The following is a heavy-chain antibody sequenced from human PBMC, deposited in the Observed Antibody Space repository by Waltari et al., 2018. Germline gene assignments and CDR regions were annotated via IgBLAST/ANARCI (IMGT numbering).Heavy chain of an antibody. CDR3: TRGGNYDFWSHRPFVDP. V-gene: IGHV4-34*01. J-gene: IGHJ5*02. Sequence: QVQLQQWGAGLLKPSETLSLTCSVSGASFSAYYWGWVRHVPGKGLEWIGQIRHPGNTNYNPSLQSRVAISIDTSRNQFSLRVFSVTADTVLYFCTRGGNYDFWSHRPFVDPWGQGTQVTVSS. D-gene: IGHD3-3*01. CDR1: GASFSAYY. CDR2: IRHPGNT.